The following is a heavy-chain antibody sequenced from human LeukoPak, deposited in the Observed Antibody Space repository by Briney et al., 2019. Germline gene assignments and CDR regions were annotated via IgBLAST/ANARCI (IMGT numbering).Heavy chain of an antibody. Sequence: GGSLRPSCAASGCTFSGYAMNWVRQPPGKGLVWVSSISGSGNTYYADSVRGRLTISRDNSKNTLYLQMNSLRVDDTAIYYCAKAGCSGGSCYFDPWGQGTLVTVSS. J-gene: IGHJ5*02. V-gene: IGHV3-23*01. CDR2: ISGSGNT. CDR3: AKAGCSGGSCYFDP. CDR1: GCTFSGYA. D-gene: IGHD2-15*01.